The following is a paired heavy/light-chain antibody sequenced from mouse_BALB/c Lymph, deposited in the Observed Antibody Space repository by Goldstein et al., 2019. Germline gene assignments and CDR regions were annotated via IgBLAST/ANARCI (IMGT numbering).Light chain of an antibody. Sequence: QIVLTQSPAIMSASLGEEITLTCSASSSVSYMHWYQQKSGTSPKLLIYSTSNLASGVPSRFSGSGSGTFYSLTISSVEAEDAADYYCHQWSSYVTFGGGTKLEIK. CDR3: HQWSSYVT. J-gene: IGKJ1*01. V-gene: IGKV4-80*01. CDR1: SSVSY. CDR2: STS.
Heavy chain of an antibody. CDR2: ISSGSSTI. CDR1: GFTFSSFG. V-gene: IGHV5-17*02. J-gene: IGHJ4*01. CDR3: ALLRLQGLDY. D-gene: IGHD1-2*01. Sequence: DVQLVESGGGLVQPGGSRKLSCAASGFTFSSFGMHWVRQAPEKGLEWVAYISSGSSTIYYADTVKGRFTISRDNPKNTLFLQMTSLRSEDTAMYYCALLRLQGLDYWGQGTSVTVSS.